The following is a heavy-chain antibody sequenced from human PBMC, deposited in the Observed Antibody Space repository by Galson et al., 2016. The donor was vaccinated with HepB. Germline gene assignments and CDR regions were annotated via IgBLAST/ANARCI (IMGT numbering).Heavy chain of an antibody. J-gene: IGHJ4*02. CDR1: GFTFSNYW. V-gene: IGHV3-30*09. CDR2: ISSDGKNE. CDR3: ARARLPSTLFGVVTLLKFDN. Sequence: SLRLSCAASGFTFSNYWMTWVRQAPGKGLEWVAVISSDGKNEHLADSVKGRFVVSRDNSKQTLYLQLNSLKPEDTGLYYCARARLPSTLFGVVTLLKFDNWGQGTLVTVSS. D-gene: IGHD3-3*01.